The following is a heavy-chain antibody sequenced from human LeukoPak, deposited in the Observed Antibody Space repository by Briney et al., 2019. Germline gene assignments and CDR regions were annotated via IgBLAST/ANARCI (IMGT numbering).Heavy chain of an antibody. CDR1: GYTFTSYY. J-gene: IGHJ6*02. CDR3: ARGGYSGYDKYYYYGMDV. D-gene: IGHD5-12*01. Sequence: ASVKVSCKASGYTFTSYYMHWVRQAPGQGLEWMGIINPSGGSTSYAQKFQGRVTMTRDTSTSTVYMELSSLRSEDTAVYYCARGGYSGYDKYYYYGMDVWGQGTTVTVSS. V-gene: IGHV1-46*01. CDR2: INPSGGST.